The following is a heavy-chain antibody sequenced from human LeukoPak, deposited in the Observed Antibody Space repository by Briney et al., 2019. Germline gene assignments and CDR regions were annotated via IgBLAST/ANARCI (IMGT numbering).Heavy chain of an antibody. J-gene: IGHJ4*02. D-gene: IGHD2-2*01. CDR1: GGSVSSYY. CDR3: ARDCSSTSCLDY. V-gene: IGHV4-59*08. Sequence: PSETLSLTCTVSGGSVSSYYWSWIRQPPGKGLEWIGYIYYSGSTNYNPSLKSRVTISVDTSKNQFSLKLSSVTAADTAVYYCARDCSSTSCLDYWGQGTLVTVSS. CDR2: IYYSGST.